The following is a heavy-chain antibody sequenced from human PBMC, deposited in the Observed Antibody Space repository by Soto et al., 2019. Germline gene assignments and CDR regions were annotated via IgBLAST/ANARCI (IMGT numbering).Heavy chain of an antibody. CDR2: IYYSGST. D-gene: IGHD3-3*01. Sequence: SETLSLTCTVSGGSISSYYWSWIRQPPGKGLEWIGCIYYSGSTNYNPSLKSRVTISVDTSKNQFSLKLSSVTAADTAVYYCARGSTYYDFWSGYWRPSWWFDPWGQGTLVTVSS. CDR1: GGSISSYY. CDR3: ARGSTYYDFWSGYWRPSWWFDP. V-gene: IGHV4-59*01. J-gene: IGHJ5*02.